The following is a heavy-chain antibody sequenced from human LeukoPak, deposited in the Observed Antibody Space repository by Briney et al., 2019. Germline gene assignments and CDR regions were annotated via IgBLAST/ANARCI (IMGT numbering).Heavy chain of an antibody. Sequence: GGSLRLSCTASGFTFSSYAMHWVRQAPGKGLEWVAIISHDGNKKYYTDSVKGRFTISRDSSKNTLYLQMNSLRAEDTAVYYCARRVTTGSYFDLWGRGTLVTVSS. J-gene: IGHJ2*01. CDR3: ARRVTTGSYFDL. V-gene: IGHV3-30*14. D-gene: IGHD4-17*01. CDR1: GFTFSSYA. CDR2: ISHDGNKK.